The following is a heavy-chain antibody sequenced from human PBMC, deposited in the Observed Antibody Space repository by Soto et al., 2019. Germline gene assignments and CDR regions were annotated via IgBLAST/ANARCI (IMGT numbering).Heavy chain of an antibody. CDR1: GAYVSYFS. CDR3: ARESGENWTYEAH. J-gene: IGHJ1*01. V-gene: IGHV4-4*07. D-gene: IGHD1-7*01. CDR2: TTVNGIA. Sequence: QVQQLESGPGLVKPWDTLSLTCTVTGAYVSYFSWSWIRQPAGKGLEWIGSTTVNGIAKYNPSFRSQVTMSMDTSRKQFSLNLQSATAADTALYYCARESGENWTYEAHWGQGTLVTVSS.